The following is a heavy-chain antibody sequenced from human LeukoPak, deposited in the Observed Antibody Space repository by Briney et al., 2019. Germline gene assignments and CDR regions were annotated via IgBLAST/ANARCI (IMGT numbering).Heavy chain of an antibody. D-gene: IGHD4-11*01. CDR1: GYTFTSYA. J-gene: IGHJ6*02. CDR3: ASAFPWTTVTTILYGMDV. Sequence: GASVKVSCKAPGYTFTSYAMHWVRQAPGQRLEWMGWINAGNGNTKYSQKFQGRVTITRDTSASTAYMELSSLRSEDTAVYYCASAFPWTTVTTILYGMDVWGQGTTVTVSS. V-gene: IGHV1-3*01. CDR2: INAGNGNT.